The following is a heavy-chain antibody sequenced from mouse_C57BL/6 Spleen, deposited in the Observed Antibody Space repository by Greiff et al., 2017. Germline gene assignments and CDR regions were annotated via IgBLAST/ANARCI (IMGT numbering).Heavy chain of an antibody. CDR3: ARSGYSNYEAWFAY. CDR1: GYSFTDYN. CDR2: INPNYGTT. Sequence: VQLQQSGPELVKPGASVKISCKASGYSFTDYNMNWVKQSNGKSLEWIGVINPNYGTTSYNQKFKSKATLTVDQSSSTAYMQLNSLTSEDSAVYYCARSGYSNYEAWFAYWGQGTLVTVSA. V-gene: IGHV1-39*01. J-gene: IGHJ3*01. D-gene: IGHD2-5*01.